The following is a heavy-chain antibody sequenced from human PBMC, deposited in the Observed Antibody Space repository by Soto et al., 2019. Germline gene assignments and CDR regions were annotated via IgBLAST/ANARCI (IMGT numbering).Heavy chain of an antibody. D-gene: IGHD1-1*01. CDR1: GGTFSSYT. CDR3: AADDMTTFI. V-gene: IGHV1-58*02. J-gene: IGHJ4*02. CDR2: IVVGSGNT. Sequence: SVKVSCKASGGTFSSYTISWVRQARGQRLEWIGWIVVGSGNTNSAQKFQERVTFTRDMSTSTVYMELSSLKFEDTAVYYCAADDMTTFIWGQGTLVTVSS.